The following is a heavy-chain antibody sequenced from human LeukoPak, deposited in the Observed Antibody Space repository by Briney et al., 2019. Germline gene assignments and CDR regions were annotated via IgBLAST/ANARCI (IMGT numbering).Heavy chain of an antibody. CDR2: IKEDGSEK. J-gene: IGHJ4*02. V-gene: IGHV3-7*03. Sequence: GGSLRLSCAASGFTFSNYWMSWVRQAPGKGLEWVANIKEDGSEKYYVDAVKGRFTISRDNAEKSLFLQMNSLRAEDTAVYYCARDQYYSSSDWGQGTLVTVSS. CDR3: ARDQYYSSSD. D-gene: IGHD6-19*01. CDR1: GFTFSNYW.